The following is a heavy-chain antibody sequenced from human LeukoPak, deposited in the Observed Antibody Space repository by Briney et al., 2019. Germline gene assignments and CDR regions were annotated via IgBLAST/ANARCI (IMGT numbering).Heavy chain of an antibody. CDR2: ISSSSSYI. CDR1: GFTFSSYS. D-gene: IGHD5-24*01. Sequence: GGSLRLSCAASGFTFSSYSMNWVRQAPGKGLEWVSSISSSSSYIYYADSVKGRFTISRDNAKNSLYLQMNSLRAEDTAVYYCARDRATAEPHYYYYGMDVWGQGTTVTVSS. V-gene: IGHV3-21*01. CDR3: ARDRATAEPHYYYYGMDV. J-gene: IGHJ6*02.